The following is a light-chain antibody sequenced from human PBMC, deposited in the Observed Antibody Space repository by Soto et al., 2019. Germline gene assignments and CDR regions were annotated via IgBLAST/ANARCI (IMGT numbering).Light chain of an antibody. Sequence: EIVLTQSPGTLSLSPRDRATLSCRASQSVSNNYLAWYQHRPGQAPRLLIYGASTRAPGIPDRFSGSGSGTDFTLTISRLEPEDFAVYYCQQYAASPRTFGKGTQGEV. CDR2: GAS. CDR1: QSVSNNY. J-gene: IGKJ1*01. CDR3: QQYAASPRT. V-gene: IGKV3-20*01.